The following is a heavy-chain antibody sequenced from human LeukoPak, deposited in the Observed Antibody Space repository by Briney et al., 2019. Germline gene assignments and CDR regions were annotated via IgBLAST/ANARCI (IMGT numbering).Heavy chain of an antibody. J-gene: IGHJ4*02. V-gene: IGHV3-23*01. CDR3: AKDPYDSSGYYYIPKYYFDY. D-gene: IGHD3-22*01. Sequence: GGSLRLSCAASGFTFSSYAMSWVRQAPGKGLEWVSAISGSGGSTYYADSVKGRFTISRDNSKNTLYLQMNSLRAEDTAVYYCAKDPYDSSGYYYIPKYYFDYWGQGTLVTVSS. CDR2: ISGSGGST. CDR1: GFTFSSYA.